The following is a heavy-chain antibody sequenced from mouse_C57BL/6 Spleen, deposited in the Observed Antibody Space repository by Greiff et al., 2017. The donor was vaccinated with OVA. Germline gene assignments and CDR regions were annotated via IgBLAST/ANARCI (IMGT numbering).Heavy chain of an antibody. Sequence: VQLQQPGAELVKPGASVKLSCKASGYTFTSYWMQWVKQRPGQGLEWIGEIDPSDSYTNYNQKFKGKATLTVDTSSSTAYMQLSSLTSEDSAVYYGARKVSGLDYWGQGTSVTVSS. D-gene: IGHD2-14*01. CDR3: ARKVSGLDY. CDR1: GYTFTSYW. J-gene: IGHJ4*01. V-gene: IGHV1-50*01. CDR2: IDPSDSYT.